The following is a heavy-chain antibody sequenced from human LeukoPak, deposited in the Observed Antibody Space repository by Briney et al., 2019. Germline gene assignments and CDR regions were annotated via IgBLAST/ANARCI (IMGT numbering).Heavy chain of an antibody. D-gene: IGHD4-17*01. J-gene: IGHJ4*02. CDR3: AKDLTTVTNY. V-gene: IGHV3-23*01. Sequence: PGGSLRLSCAASGFTFSSYAMGWVRQAPGKGLEWVSAISGSGANTYYADSAKGRFTISRDNSKNTLYLQMNSLRGEDTAVYYCAKDLTTVTNYWGQGTLVTVSS. CDR1: GFTFSSYA. CDR2: ISGSGANT.